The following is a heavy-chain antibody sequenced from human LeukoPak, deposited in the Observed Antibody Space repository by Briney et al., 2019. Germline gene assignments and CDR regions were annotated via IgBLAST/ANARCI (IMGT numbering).Heavy chain of an antibody. CDR3: ARLVAVNDAFDI. CDR2: IYYSGST. CDR1: GGSISSYY. J-gene: IGHJ3*02. V-gene: IGHV4-59*08. Sequence: SETLSLTCTVSGGSISSYYRSWIRQPPGKGLEWIGYIYYSGSTNYNPSLKSRVTISVDTSKNQFSLKLSSVTAADTAVYYCARLVAVNDAFDIWGQGTMVTVSS. D-gene: IGHD2-21*01.